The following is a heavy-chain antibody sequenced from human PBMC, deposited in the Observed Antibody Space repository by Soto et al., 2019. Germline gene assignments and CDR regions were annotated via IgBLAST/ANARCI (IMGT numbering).Heavy chain of an antibody. CDR1: GGTFSSYT. D-gene: IGHD3-22*01. CDR2: ITPMFGTP. Sequence: QVQLVQSGAEVKKPGSSVKVSCKASGGTFSSYTITWVRHAPGQGLEWMGGITPMFGTPNYAQKFRGRVTITADESTSTAYMELSSLRSEDTAMFFCERDVTLYERRAYYSRYWGQGTLVTVSS. V-gene: IGHV1-69*01. J-gene: IGHJ4*02. CDR3: ERDVTLYERRAYYSRY.